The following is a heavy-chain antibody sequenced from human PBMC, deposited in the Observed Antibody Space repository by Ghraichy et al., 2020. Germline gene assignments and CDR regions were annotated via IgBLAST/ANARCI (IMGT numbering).Heavy chain of an antibody. CDR3: AANEVREPMGY. V-gene: IGHV1-69*04. Sequence: SVKVSCKASGGTFSSYAISWVRQAPGQGLEWMGRIIPILGIANYAQKFQGRVTITADKSTSTAYMELSSLRSEDTAVYYCAANEVREPMGYWGQGTLVTVSS. D-gene: IGHD3-10*01. CDR1: GGTFSSYA. CDR2: IIPILGIA. J-gene: IGHJ4*02.